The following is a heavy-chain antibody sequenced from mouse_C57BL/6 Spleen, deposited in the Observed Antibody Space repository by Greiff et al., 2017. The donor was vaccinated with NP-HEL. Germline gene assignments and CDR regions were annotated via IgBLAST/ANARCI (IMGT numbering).Heavy chain of an antibody. Sequence: QVQLKQPGAELVRPGTSVKLSCKASGYTFTSYWMHWVKQRPGQGLEWIGVIDPSDSYTNYNQKFKGKATLTVDTSSSTAYMQLSSLTSEDSAVYYCARGQDYYGSSYWYFDVWGTGTTVTVSS. CDR2: IDPSDSYT. V-gene: IGHV1-59*01. J-gene: IGHJ1*03. D-gene: IGHD1-1*01. CDR3: ARGQDYYGSSYWYFDV. CDR1: GYTFTSYW.